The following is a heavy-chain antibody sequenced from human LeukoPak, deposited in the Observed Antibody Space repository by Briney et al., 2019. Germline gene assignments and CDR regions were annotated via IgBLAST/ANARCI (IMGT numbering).Heavy chain of an antibody. CDR2: INPNSGGT. Sequence: ASVKVSCKASGYTFTGYYTHWVRQAPGQGLEWMGWINPNSGGTNYAQKFQGWVTMTRDTSISTAYMELSRLRSDDTAVYYCAREQQLNADRAWFDPWGQGTLVTVSS. V-gene: IGHV1-2*04. J-gene: IGHJ5*02. D-gene: IGHD6-13*01. CDR3: AREQQLNADRAWFDP. CDR1: GYTFTGYY.